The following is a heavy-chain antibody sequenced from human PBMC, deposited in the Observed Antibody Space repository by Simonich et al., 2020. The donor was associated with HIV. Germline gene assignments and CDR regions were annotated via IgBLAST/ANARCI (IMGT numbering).Heavy chain of an antibody. V-gene: IGHV4-34*01. CDR1: GGSFIGYY. CDR2: IYYSGRT. Sequence: QVQLQQWGAGLLKPSETLSLTCAVYGGSFIGYYWSWIRQPPGKGLEWIGYIYYSGRTYYNPSLKSRVTISVDTSKNQFSLKLSSVTAADTAVYYCARDSGGGSDLFDYCGQGTLVTVSS. J-gene: IGHJ4*02. D-gene: IGHD2-15*01. CDR3: ARDSGGGSDLFDY.